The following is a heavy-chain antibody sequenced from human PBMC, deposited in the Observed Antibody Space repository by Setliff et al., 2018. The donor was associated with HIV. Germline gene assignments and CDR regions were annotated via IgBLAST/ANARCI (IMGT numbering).Heavy chain of an antibody. CDR1: GYTFTSYD. Sequence: ASVKVSCKASGYTFTSYDINWVRQATGQGLEWMGWMNPNSGNTGYAQKFQGRVTFTRDSSASTVYMEMSSLRSEDTAMFYCARGDFDFWGQGTLVTVSS. J-gene: IGHJ4*02. CDR3: ARGDFDF. CDR2: MNPNSGNT. V-gene: IGHV1-8*03.